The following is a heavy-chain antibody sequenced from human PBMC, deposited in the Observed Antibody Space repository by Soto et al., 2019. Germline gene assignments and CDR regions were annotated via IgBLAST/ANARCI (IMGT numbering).Heavy chain of an antibody. CDR1: GYAFTDHY. D-gene: IGHD3-3*01. Sequence: QVQLVQSGAEVKKPGASVKVSCKASGYAFTDHYIHWVRQAPGQGLEWMGITSPDGGSTRYSPKFQARITMTRDTSTSTVYMELSSLRSEDTAVYYCAREPRGGVIIVITSAQIDYWGQGTLVTVSS. J-gene: IGHJ4*02. V-gene: IGHV1-46*01. CDR2: TSPDGGST. CDR3: AREPRGGVIIVITSAQIDY.